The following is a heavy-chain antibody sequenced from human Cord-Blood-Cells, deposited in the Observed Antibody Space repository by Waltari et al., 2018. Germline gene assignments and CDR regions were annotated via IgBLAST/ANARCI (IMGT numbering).Heavy chain of an antibody. CDR3: AKDLLRTGTTVDDY. D-gene: IGHD1-7*01. Sequence: EVQLLVSGGGLVQPWGSLRLSCAAAGFTFSSYAISWVRQAPGKGLEWVSAISGSGGSTYYADSVKGRFTISRDNSKNTLYLQMNSLGAEDTAVYYCAKDLLRTGTTVDDYWGQGTLVTISS. J-gene: IGHJ4*02. CDR2: ISGSGGST. V-gene: IGHV3-23*01. CDR1: GFTFSSYA.